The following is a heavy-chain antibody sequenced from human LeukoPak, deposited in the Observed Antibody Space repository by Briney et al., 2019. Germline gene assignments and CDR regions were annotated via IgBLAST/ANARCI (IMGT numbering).Heavy chain of an antibody. D-gene: IGHD2-2*02. CDR1: GGTFSSYA. V-gene: IGHV1-8*03. Sequence: ASVKVSGKASGGTFSSYAISWVRQAPGQGLEWMGWMNPNSGNTGYAQKFQGRVTITRNTSISTAYMELSSLRSEDTAVYYCARVGVYCSSTSCYTTLDYWGQGTLVTVSS. CDR3: ARVGVYCSSTSCYTTLDY. CDR2: MNPNSGNT. J-gene: IGHJ4*02.